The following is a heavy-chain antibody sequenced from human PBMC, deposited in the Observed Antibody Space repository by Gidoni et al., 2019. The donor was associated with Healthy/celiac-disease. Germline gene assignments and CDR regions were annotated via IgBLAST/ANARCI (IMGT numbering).Heavy chain of an antibody. J-gene: IGHJ6*02. CDR2: IKQDGSEK. V-gene: IGHV3-7*01. D-gene: IGHD6-19*01. CDR1: GFTYSRYW. Sequence: EVQLVESWGGLVQPEGSLRLSCAASGFTYSRYWMSWFRQAPGKGLEWVANIKQDGSEKYYVDSVKGRFTISRDNAKNSLYLQMNRLRAEDTAVYYCARDMSGYSSGWSPTCYYYYGMDVWGQGTTVTVSS. CDR3: ARDMSGYSSGWSPTCYYYYGMDV.